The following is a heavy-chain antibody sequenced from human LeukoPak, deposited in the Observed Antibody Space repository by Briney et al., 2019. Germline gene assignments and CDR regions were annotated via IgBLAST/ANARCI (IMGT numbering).Heavy chain of an antibody. J-gene: IGHJ6*02. CDR1: GFTFSSYG. CDR3: AKDKSSSPVGYGMDV. CDR2: ISYDGSNK. V-gene: IGHV3-30*18. D-gene: IGHD3-10*01. Sequence: GGSLRLSCAASGFTFSSYGMHWVRQAPGKGLERVAVISYDGSNKYYADSVKGRFTLSRDNSNNTLYLQMNSLRAEDTAVYYCAKDKSSSPVGYGMDVWGQGTTVTVSS.